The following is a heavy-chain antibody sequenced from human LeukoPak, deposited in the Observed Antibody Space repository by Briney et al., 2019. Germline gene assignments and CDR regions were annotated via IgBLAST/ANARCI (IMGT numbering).Heavy chain of an antibody. V-gene: IGHV3-30*02. CDR1: GFTFNTYG. J-gene: IGHJ6*03. CDR2: IRYDGSNE. Sequence: WGSLRLSCAASGFTFNTYGMHWVRQAPGKGLEWVAFIRYDGSNECYADSVKGRFTISRDNSRNTLYLQMNSLRPEDTAVYYCAKEGYYYLDVWGKGTTVTISS. CDR3: AKEGYYYLDV.